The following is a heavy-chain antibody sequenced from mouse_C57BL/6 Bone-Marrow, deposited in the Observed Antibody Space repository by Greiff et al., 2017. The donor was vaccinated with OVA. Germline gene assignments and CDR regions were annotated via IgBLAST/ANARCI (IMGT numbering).Heavy chain of an antibody. J-gene: IGHJ3*01. Sequence: VKLVESGPGLVQPSQSLSITCTVSGFSLTRYGVHWVRQSPGKGLEWLGVIWSGGSTDYNAAFISRLSISKDNSKSQVFFKMNSLQADDTAIYYCARSYGSSYVWFAYWGQGTLVTVSA. CDR3: ARSYGSSYVWFAY. CDR2: IWSGGST. CDR1: GFSLTRYG. D-gene: IGHD1-1*01. V-gene: IGHV2-2*01.